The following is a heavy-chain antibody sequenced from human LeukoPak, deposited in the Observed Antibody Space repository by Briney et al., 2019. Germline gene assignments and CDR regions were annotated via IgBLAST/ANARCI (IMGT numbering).Heavy chain of an antibody. D-gene: IGHD2-2*02. Sequence: PSETLSLTCTVSGGSISSSSYYWGWIRQPPGKGLEWIGSIYYSGSTYYNPSLKSRVTISVDTSKNQFSLKLSSVTAADTAVYCCATLTPIVVVPAAIGGFFDYWGQGTLVTVSS. CDR1: GGSISSSSYY. J-gene: IGHJ4*02. CDR3: ATLTPIVVVPAAIGGFFDY. V-gene: IGHV4-39*01. CDR2: IYYSGST.